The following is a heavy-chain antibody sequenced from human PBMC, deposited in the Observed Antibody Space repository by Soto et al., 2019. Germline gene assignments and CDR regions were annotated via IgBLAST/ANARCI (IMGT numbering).Heavy chain of an antibody. CDR1: GFTFTSSA. J-gene: IGHJ5*02. CDR2: IVVGSGNT. V-gene: IGHV1-58*01. CDR3: AAGIAAAAWFDP. Sequence: QMQLVQSGPEVKKPGTSVKVSCKASGFTFTSSAVQWVRQARGQRLEWIGWIVVGSGNTNYAQKFQERVTITRDMSTSTAYMELSSLRSEDTAVYYCAAGIAAAAWFDPWGQGTLVTVSS. D-gene: IGHD6-13*01.